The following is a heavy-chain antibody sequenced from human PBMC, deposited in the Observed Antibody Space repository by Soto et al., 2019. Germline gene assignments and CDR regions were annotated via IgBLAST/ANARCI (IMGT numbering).Heavy chain of an antibody. V-gene: IGHV5-51*01. D-gene: IGHD2-2*02. CDR3: SRLGVPRPLLYPFDY. CDR1: GYSFTSYW. CDR2: IYPGDSDT. Sequence: GESLKISCKGSGYSFTSYWIGWVRQMPGKGLEWMGIIYPGDSDTRYSPSFQGQVTISADKSISTAYLQWSSLKASDTAMYYCSRLGVPRPLLYPFDYWGQGTLVTVSS. J-gene: IGHJ4*02.